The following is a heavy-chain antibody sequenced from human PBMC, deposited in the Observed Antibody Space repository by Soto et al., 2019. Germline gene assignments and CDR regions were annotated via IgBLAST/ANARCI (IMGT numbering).Heavy chain of an antibody. CDR3: VRFSGLDV. V-gene: IGHV3-30*03. CDR2: ISYDGSNK. J-gene: IGHJ6*02. CDR1: GFTFSSYG. Sequence: GGSLRLSCAASGFTFSSYGMHWVRQAPGKGLEWVAVISYDGSNKYYADSVKGRFTISRDNAKNTLHLQMSSLRSEDTAVYYCVRFSGLDVWGQGTTVTVSS.